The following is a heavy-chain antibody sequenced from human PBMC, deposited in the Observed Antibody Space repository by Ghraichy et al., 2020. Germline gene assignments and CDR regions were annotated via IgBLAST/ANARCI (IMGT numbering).Heavy chain of an antibody. CDR1: GYTFTSYD. J-gene: IGHJ6*03. V-gene: IGHV1-8*02. CDR3: ARYIAARPHYYYYYMDV. CDR2: MNPNSGNT. Sequence: ASVKVSCKASGYTFTSYDINWVRQATGQGLEWMGWMNPNSGNTGYAQKFQGRVTMTRNTSISTAYMELSSLRSEDTAVYYCARYIAARPHYYYYYMDVWGKGTTVTVSS. D-gene: IGHD6-6*01.